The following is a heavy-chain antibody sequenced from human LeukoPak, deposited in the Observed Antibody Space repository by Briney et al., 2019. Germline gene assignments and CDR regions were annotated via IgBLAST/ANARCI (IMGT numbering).Heavy chain of an antibody. Sequence: SETLSLTCTVSGGSIRNYYWNWIRQPPGKGLEWIGYTSDSGHTDYKPSLKSRVTISVDTSKNQFSLKLSSVTAADTAVYYCARGYYDFWSGYPSFDYWGQGTLVTVSS. CDR2: TSDSGHT. CDR1: GGSIRNYY. D-gene: IGHD3-3*01. V-gene: IGHV4-59*08. J-gene: IGHJ4*02. CDR3: ARGYYDFWSGYPSFDY.